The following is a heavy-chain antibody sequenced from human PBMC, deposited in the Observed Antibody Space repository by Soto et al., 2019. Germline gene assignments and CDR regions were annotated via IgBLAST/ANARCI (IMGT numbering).Heavy chain of an antibody. CDR2: IYYSGST. D-gene: IGHD3-22*01. V-gene: IGHV4-39*01. Sequence: PSETLSLTCTVSGGSISSSSYYWGWIRQPPGKGLEWIGSIYYSGSTYYNPSLKSRVTISVDTSKNQFSLKLSSATAADTAVYYCARGITMIVALRFDPWGQGTLVTVSS. CDR1: GGSISSSSYY. CDR3: ARGITMIVALRFDP. J-gene: IGHJ5*02.